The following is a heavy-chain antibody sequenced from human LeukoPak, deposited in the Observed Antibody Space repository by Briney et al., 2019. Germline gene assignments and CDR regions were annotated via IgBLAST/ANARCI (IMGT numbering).Heavy chain of an antibody. Sequence: GASVKVSCKASGGTFSSYAISWVRQAPGQGLEWMGGIIPIFGTANYAQKFQGRVTITAGESTSTAYMELSSLRSEDTAVYYCASANILTGFDNWFDPWGQGTLVTVSS. CDR3: ASANILTGFDNWFDP. CDR2: IIPIFGTA. V-gene: IGHV1-69*13. J-gene: IGHJ5*02. D-gene: IGHD3-9*01. CDR1: GGTFSSYA.